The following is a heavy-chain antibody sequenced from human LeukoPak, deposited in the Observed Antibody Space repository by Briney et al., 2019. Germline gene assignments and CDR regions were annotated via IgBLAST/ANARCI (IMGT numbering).Heavy chain of an antibody. Sequence: SETLSLTCAVYGGSFSGYYWSWIRQPPGKGLEWIGEINHSRSTNYPPSLKSRVTISVDTSKNQFSLKLSSVTAADTAVYYCAKSSPRYYYYYMDVWGKGTTVTVSS. J-gene: IGHJ6*03. D-gene: IGHD6-13*01. CDR3: AKSSPRYYYYYMDV. CDR2: INHSRST. V-gene: IGHV4-34*01. CDR1: GGSFSGYY.